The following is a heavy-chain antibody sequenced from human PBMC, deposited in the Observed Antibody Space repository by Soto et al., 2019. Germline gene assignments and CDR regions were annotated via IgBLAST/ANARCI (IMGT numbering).Heavy chain of an antibody. D-gene: IGHD3-10*01. CDR1: GFTFSSYA. CDR2: ISSNGGST. Sequence: EVQLVESGGGLVQPGGSLRLSCAASGFTFSSYAMHWVRKAPGKGLEYVSAISSNGGSTYYANSVKGRFTISRDNSKNTLYLQMGSLRAEDMAVYYCARALFGELLYYYFDYWGQGTLVTVSS. J-gene: IGHJ4*02. CDR3: ARALFGELLYYYFDY. V-gene: IGHV3-64*01.